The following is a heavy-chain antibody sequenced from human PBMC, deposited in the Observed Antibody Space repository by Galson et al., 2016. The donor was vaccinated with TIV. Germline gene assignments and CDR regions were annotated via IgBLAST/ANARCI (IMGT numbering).Heavy chain of an antibody. J-gene: IGHJ4*02. CDR3: ARIPTIWKSYIYIGSH. CDR2: INHTGTT. CDR1: GFNVSKYS. D-gene: IGHD3-10*01. Sequence: LRLSCAASGFNVSKYSMNWLRQAPGKGLEWIGEINHTGTTNYNPSLKRRVTMSVDTSKNQISLKLRSVSAADTAVYYCARIPTIWKSYIYIGSHWGQGTLVTASS. V-gene: IGHV4-34*08.